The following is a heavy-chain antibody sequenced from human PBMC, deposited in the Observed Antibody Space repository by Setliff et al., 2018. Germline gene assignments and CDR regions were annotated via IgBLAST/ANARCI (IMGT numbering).Heavy chain of an antibody. CDR2: IYYSGST. D-gene: IGHD3-3*01. CDR1: GGSISSYY. CDR3: ARAGPYYDFWSGYYRTMDV. J-gene: IGHJ6*03. Sequence: SETLSLTCTVSGGSISSYYWSWIRQPPGKGLEWIGYIYYSGSTYYNPSLKSRVTISVDTSKNLFSLKLSSVTAADTAVYYCARAGPYYDFWSGYYRTMDVWGKGSTVTVSS. V-gene: IGHV4-59*12.